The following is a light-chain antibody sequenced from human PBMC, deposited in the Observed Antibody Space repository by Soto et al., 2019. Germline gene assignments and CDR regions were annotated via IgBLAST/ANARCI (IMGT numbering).Light chain of an antibody. CDR3: TSWTTSTTMI. CDR1: SSDIGAYNF. J-gene: IGLJ2*01. V-gene: IGLV2-14*03. Sequence: QSALTQPASVSGSPGQSSTISCTGTSSDIGAYNFVSWYQQHHGKAPKLMLYDVNIRPSGVSNRFSGSKSGNTAALTISGLQAEDEADYYCTSWTTSTTMIFGGGTKLTVL. CDR2: DVN.